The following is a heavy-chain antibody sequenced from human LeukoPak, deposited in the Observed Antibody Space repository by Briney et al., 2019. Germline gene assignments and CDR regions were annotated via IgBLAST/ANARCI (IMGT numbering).Heavy chain of an antibody. CDR2: IYYSGST. CDR1: GGSISSYY. Sequence: PSETLSLTCTVSGGSISSYYWSWIRQPPGKGLEWIGYIYYSGSTNYNPSLKSRVTMSVDTPKNQFSLKLSSVTAADTAVYYCARHFHGGPTVTTYWYFDLWGHGTLVAVSS. V-gene: IGHV4-59*01. D-gene: IGHD4-17*01. CDR3: ARHFHGGPTVTTYWYFDL. J-gene: IGHJ2*01.